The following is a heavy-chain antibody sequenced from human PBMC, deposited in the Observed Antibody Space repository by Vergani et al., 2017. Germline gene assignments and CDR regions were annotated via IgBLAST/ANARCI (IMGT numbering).Heavy chain of an antibody. CDR3: ARTESFILRYFHLAL. CDR2: IYHSGGA. D-gene: IGHD3-9*01. Sequence: QLHLQESGPGLVKPSETLSLTCTVSGCSITSSSYYWGWIRQPPGKGLEWIGNIYHSGGAYYNPSLKGRVTISVDTSKNPFSLEVTSVTAADPAIYFCARTESFILRYFHLALWGQGTLVTVSS. V-gene: IGHV4-39*01. CDR1: GCSITSSSYY. J-gene: IGHJ4*02.